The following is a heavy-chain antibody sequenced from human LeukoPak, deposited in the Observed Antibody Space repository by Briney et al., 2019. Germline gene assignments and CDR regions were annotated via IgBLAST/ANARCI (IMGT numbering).Heavy chain of an antibody. J-gene: IGHJ5*02. Sequence: GGSLRLSCAASGLTFSSYAMSWVRQAPGKGLEWVSGISGSGGSTYYADSVKGRFTISRDNSKNTLYLQMNSLRAEDTAVYYCAKAGRAAPGDNWFDPWGQGTLVTVSS. CDR3: AKAGRAAPGDNWFDP. CDR2: ISGSGGST. D-gene: IGHD2-15*01. CDR1: GLTFSSYA. V-gene: IGHV3-23*01.